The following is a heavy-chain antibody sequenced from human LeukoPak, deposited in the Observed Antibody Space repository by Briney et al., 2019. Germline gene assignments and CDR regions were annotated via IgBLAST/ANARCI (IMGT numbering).Heavy chain of an antibody. D-gene: IGHD2-2*01. V-gene: IGHV4-59*08. CDR3: ARRAKVVPDYYYYYAMDV. J-gene: IGHJ6*02. CDR1: GGSISSYY. CDR2: IYYSGST. Sequence: SETLSLTCTVSGGSISSYYRSWLRQPPGKGLEWLGYIYYSGSTNYNPSLKSRLTISVDTSKNQFSLKLSSVTAADTAVYYCARRAKVVPDYYYYYAMDVWGQGTTVTVSS.